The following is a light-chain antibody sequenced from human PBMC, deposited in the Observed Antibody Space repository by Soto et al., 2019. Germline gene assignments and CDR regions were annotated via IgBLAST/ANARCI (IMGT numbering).Light chain of an antibody. CDR1: QSVSSSY. CDR3: QHDGSSPLT. Sequence: EIVLTQSPGTLSLFPGERATLSFSASQSVSSSYLAWYQQTPVQSPRRLIDGASSRATGIPDRFSGSGSVTDFTLTISRLEPEDFAVYYCQHDGSSPLTIGGGTHVEIK. J-gene: IGKJ4*01. CDR2: GAS. V-gene: IGKV3-20*01.